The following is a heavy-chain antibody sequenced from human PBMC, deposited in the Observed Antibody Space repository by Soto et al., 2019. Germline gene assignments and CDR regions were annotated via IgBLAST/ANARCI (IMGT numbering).Heavy chain of an antibody. CDR2: MNPNSGNT. Sequence: GASVKVSCKASGYTFTSYDINWVRQATGQGLEWTGWMNPNSGNTGYAQKFQGRVTMTRNTSISTAYMELSSLRSEDTAVYYCARWGYSSSWSGYYYYGMDVWGQGTTVTVSS. V-gene: IGHV1-8*01. CDR3: ARWGYSSSWSGYYYYGMDV. CDR1: GYTFTSYD. D-gene: IGHD6-13*01. J-gene: IGHJ6*02.